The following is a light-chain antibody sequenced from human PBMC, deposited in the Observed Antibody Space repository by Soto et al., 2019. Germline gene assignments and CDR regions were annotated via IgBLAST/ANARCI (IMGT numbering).Light chain of an antibody. J-gene: IGKJ1*01. Sequence: EIVLTQSPDTLSLSPGERATLSCRASQSVGNNFLAWYQQKPGQAPTLLIYDASSRDSVLPDRFSGSGSETDFTLIVSRLELEYFAVYFCQQYGTSPQTFGQGTKVEI. CDR1: QSVGNNF. CDR2: DAS. CDR3: QQYGTSPQT. V-gene: IGKV3-20*01.